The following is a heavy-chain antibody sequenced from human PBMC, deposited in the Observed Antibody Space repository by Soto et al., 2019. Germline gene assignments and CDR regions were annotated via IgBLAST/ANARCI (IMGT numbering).Heavy chain of an antibody. V-gene: IGHV4-34*01. J-gene: IGHJ3*02. CDR1: NGSFSVYY. CDR3: ARDSTRRGACDI. Sequence: PSETLSLTCAVYNGSFSVYYWTWIRQSPGKGPGWIGEVNHAGSTNYNPSLKSRVTISVDTSKNQFSLKLNSVTAADTAVYYCARDSTRRGACDIWGQGTMVTVSS. CDR2: VNHAGST. D-gene: IGHD2-2*01.